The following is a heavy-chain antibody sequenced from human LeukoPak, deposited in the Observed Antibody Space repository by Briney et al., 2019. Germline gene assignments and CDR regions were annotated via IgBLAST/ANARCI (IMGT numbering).Heavy chain of an antibody. Sequence: PGGSLRLSCAASGFTFSSYSMNWVRQAPGKGLEWVSSISSSSSYIYYADSVKGRFTISRDNAKNSLYLQMNSLRAEDTAVYYCARDPRRSYYMDVWGKGTTVTVSS. V-gene: IGHV3-21*01. D-gene: IGHD3-3*01. CDR1: GFTFSSYS. J-gene: IGHJ6*03. CDR2: ISSSSSYI. CDR3: ARDPRRSYYMDV.